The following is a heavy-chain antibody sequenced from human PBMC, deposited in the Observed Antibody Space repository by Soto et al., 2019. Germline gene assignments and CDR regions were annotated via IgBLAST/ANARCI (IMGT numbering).Heavy chain of an antibody. CDR1: GFSFSSYG. D-gene: IGHD6-19*01. J-gene: IGHJ4*02. CDR2: ISYDGSNK. V-gene: IGHV3-30*03. Sequence: QVQLVESGGGVVQPGRSLILSCAASGFSFSSYGMQWVRQAPGKGLEWVAVISYDGSNKYYADYVKDRFTISRDNSKKTLYLQMNSLRADDTAVYYCVAGQYFFDYCGPVTLGTVSS. CDR3: VAGQYFFDY.